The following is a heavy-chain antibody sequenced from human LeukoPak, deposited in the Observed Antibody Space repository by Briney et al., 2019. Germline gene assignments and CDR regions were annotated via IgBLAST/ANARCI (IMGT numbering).Heavy chain of an antibody. V-gene: IGHV3-11*01. D-gene: IGHD6-19*01. CDR2: ISSSGSTI. Sequence: GGSLRLSCAASGFTFSDYYMSWIRQAPGKGLEWVSYISSSGSTIYYADSVKGRFTISRDNAKNSLYLQMNSLRAEDTAVYYCARVRYSSGWRRNYYYYYMDVWGKGTTVTISS. J-gene: IGHJ6*03. CDR1: GFTFSDYY. CDR3: ARVRYSSGWRRNYYYYYMDV.